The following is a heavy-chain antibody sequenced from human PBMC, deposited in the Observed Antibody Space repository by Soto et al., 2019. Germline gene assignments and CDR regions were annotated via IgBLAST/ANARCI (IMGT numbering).Heavy chain of an antibody. V-gene: IGHV1-46*01. D-gene: IGHD2-2*01. CDR1: GYTFTSYY. Sequence: QVQLVQSGAEVKKPGASVKVSCKASGYTFTSYYMHWVRQAPGQGLEWMGIINPSGGSTSYAQKFKGGVPIPRDTSPSTVYRELGSLGLGKTAGNYGARNLGRPAGPEDGSDPWAQGPWSPSPQ. CDR2: INPSGGST. CDR3: ARNLGRPAGPEDGSDP. J-gene: IGHJ5*02.